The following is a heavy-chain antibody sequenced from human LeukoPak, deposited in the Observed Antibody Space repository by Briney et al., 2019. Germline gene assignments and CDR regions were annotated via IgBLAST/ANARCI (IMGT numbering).Heavy chain of an antibody. CDR2: ISSSGSTI. V-gene: IGHV3-11*01. J-gene: IGHJ4*02. D-gene: IGHD5-24*01. Sequence: GGSLRLSCAAFGFTFSDYYMSWIRQAPGKGLEWVSYISSSGSTIYYADSVKGRFTISRDNAKNSLYLQMNSLRAEDTAVYYCAKDDRWLQFCCWGQGTLVTASA. CDR3: AKDDRWLQFCC. CDR1: GFTFSDYY.